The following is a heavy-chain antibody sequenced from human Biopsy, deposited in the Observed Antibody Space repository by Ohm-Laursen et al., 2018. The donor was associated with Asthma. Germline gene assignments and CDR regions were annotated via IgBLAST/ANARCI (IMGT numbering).Heavy chain of an antibody. CDR3: ARCQGGYSSGWSLLLKKIYYSGMDV. CDR1: GGTFSNFA. Sequence: GSSVKVSCKAPGGTFSNFAISWVRQAPGQELEWLGGIMTVFGTTNYAQKFQGRVTITADESTSTAYVEVTSLRSEDTAIYYCARCQGGYSSGWSLLLKKIYYSGMDVWGQGTAVTVSS. V-gene: IGHV1-69*01. J-gene: IGHJ6*02. CDR2: IMTVFGTT. D-gene: IGHD6-19*01.